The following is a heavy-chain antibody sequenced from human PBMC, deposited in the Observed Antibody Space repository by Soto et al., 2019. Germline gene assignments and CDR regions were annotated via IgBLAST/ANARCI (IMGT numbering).Heavy chain of an antibody. Sequence: GGSLRLSCAASGFTFSSYGMHGVRQAPGKGLEWVAVIWYDGSNKYYADSVKGRFTISRDNSKNTLYLQMNSLRAEDTAVYYCARDNMGSNYYYYGMDVWGQGTTVTVSS. V-gene: IGHV3-33*01. D-gene: IGHD1-26*01. CDR3: ARDNMGSNYYYYGMDV. J-gene: IGHJ6*02. CDR1: GFTFSSYG. CDR2: IWYDGSNK.